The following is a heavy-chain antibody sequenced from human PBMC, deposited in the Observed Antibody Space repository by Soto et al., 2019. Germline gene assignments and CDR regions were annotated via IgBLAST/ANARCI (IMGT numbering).Heavy chain of an antibody. CDR3: ARGAVVVVAANVNWFDP. D-gene: IGHD2-15*01. CDR2: INPNSGGT. V-gene: IGHV1-2*04. Sequence: QVQLVQSGAEVKKPGASVKVSCKASGYTFTGYYMHWVRQAPGQGLEWMGWINPNSGGTNYAQKFQGWVTMTRDTSISTAYMERSRLRSDDTAVYYCARGAVVVVAANVNWFDPWGQGTLVTVSS. J-gene: IGHJ5*02. CDR1: GYTFTGYY.